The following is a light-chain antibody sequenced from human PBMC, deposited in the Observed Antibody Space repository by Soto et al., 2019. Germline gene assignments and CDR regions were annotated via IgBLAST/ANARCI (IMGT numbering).Light chain of an antibody. CDR3: QQYYSYPRT. J-gene: IGKJ1*01. V-gene: IGKV1-8*01. CDR1: QGISSY. Sequence: AIRMTQSPSSLSASTGERATITCRASQGISSYLAWYQQKPGKAPRLLIYAASTMQSGVPSRFSGSGSGTDFTLTISCLQSEDFATYYCQQYYSYPRTFGQGTKVDI. CDR2: AAS.